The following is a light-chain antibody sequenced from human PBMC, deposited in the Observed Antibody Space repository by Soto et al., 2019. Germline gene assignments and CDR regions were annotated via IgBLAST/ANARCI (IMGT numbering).Light chain of an antibody. CDR1: QSLSSTY. CDR3: QQFSSSPWT. Sequence: EIVMTQSPGTLSLSPGERATLSCRASQSLSSTYLVWYQQKAGQAPRLLIYGASVRATGIPDRFSGSGSGTDFTLTISRLEPEDFGMFYCQQFSSSPWTFGQGTKVEIK. J-gene: IGKJ1*01. CDR2: GAS. V-gene: IGKV3-20*01.